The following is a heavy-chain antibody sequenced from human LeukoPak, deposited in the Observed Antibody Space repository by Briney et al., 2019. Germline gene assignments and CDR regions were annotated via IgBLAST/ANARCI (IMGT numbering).Heavy chain of an antibody. CDR2: LYSGGTT. CDR3: ARGLLSGYDYAPFDY. J-gene: IGHJ4*02. Sequence: GGSLRLSCAVSGFTFSSYSMNWVSQAPGKGLEWVSVLYSGGTTYYPDSVKGRFTISRDNSKNTLYLQMNSLRAEDTAVYYCARGLLSGYDYAPFDYWGQGALVTVSS. CDR1: GFTFSSYS. D-gene: IGHD5-12*01. V-gene: IGHV3-53*01.